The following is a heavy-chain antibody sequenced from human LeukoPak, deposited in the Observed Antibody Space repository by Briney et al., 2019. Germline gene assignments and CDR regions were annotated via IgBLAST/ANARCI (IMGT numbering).Heavy chain of an antibody. CDR2: IYPGDSDT. CDR3: ARHPRSRYYYDSSGYYYFDY. J-gene: IGHJ4*02. CDR1: GHSFTSYW. Sequence: GESLKISCKGSGHSFTSYWIGWVRQMPGKGLEWMGIIYPGDSDTRYSPSFQGQVTISADKSISTAYLQWSSLKASDTAMYYCARHPRSRYYYDSSGYYYFDYWGQGTLVTVSS. V-gene: IGHV5-51*01. D-gene: IGHD3-22*01.